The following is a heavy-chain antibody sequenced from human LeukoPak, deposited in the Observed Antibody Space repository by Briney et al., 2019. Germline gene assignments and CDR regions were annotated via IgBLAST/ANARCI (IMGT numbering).Heavy chain of an antibody. V-gene: IGHV3-53*01. J-gene: IGHJ4*02. D-gene: IGHD1-14*01. Sequence: PGGSLRLSCAVSGFTVSSNYMSWVRQAPGKGLECVSVIYSGGSTYYADSVKGRSTISRDNSKNTLYLQMNSLRAEDTAVYYCARRYLNFDDWGQGTLVTVSS. CDR1: GFTVSSNY. CDR3: ARRYLNFDD. CDR2: IYSGGST.